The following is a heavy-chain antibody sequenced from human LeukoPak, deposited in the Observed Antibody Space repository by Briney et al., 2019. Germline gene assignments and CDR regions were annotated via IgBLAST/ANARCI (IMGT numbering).Heavy chain of an antibody. CDR2: INHSGST. CDR3: AREKAPRAFDI. Sequence: SETLPLTCAVYGGSFSGYYWSWIRQPPGKGLEWIGEINHSGSTNYNPSLKSRVTISVDTSKNQFSLKLSSVTAADTAVYYCAREKAPRAFDIWGQGTMVTVSS. CDR1: GGSFSGYY. V-gene: IGHV4-34*01. J-gene: IGHJ3*02.